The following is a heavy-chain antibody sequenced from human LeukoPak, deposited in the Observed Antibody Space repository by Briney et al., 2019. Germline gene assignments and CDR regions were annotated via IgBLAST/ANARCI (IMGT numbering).Heavy chain of an antibody. CDR2: ISSSSSYI. J-gene: IGHJ3*02. V-gene: IGHV3-21*01. CDR1: GFTFSSYS. CDR3: ARDPRRHRGAFDM. Sequence: GGSLRLSCAASGFTFSSYSMNWVRQAPGKGLEWVSSISSSSSYIYYADSVKGRFTISRDNAKNSLYLQMNSLRAEDTAVYYCARDPRRHRGAFDMWGQGTMVTVSS. D-gene: IGHD1-14*01.